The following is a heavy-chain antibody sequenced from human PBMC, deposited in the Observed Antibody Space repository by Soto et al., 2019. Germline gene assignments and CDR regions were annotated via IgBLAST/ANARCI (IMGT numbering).Heavy chain of an antibody. D-gene: IGHD2-2*01. Sequence: LRLSCTASGFTFGDYAMSWFRQAPGKGLEWVGFIRSKAYSGTTEYAASVKGRFAISRDDSKSIAYLQMNSLKIEDTAVYYCARGRYCSPASCYGSRWGQGTMVTVS. CDR3: ARGRYCSPASCYGSR. J-gene: IGHJ3*01. V-gene: IGHV3-49*03. CDR2: IRSKAYSGTT. CDR1: GFTFGDYA.